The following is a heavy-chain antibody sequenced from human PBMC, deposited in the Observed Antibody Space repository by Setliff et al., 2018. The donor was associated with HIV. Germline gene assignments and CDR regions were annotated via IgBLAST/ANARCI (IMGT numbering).Heavy chain of an antibody. J-gene: IGHJ4*02. V-gene: IGHV3-30*01. D-gene: IGHD3-22*01. CDR1: GFTFSTFA. Sequence: PGGSLRLSCVASGFTFSTFAMHWVRQAPGKGLEWVSAISYDGSRTFYADSVKGRFTISRDNSKNTLYLQVNSLRPEDTAVYYCARVERVAYYYDSSGYYQWWGQGTLVTVSS. CDR3: ARVERVAYYYDSSGYYQW. CDR2: ISYDGSRT.